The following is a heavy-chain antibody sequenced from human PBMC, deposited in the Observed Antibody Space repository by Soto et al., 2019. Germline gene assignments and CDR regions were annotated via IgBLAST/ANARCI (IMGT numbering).Heavy chain of an antibody. Sequence: QVQLQESGPGLVKPSQTLSLTCTVSGGSISSGGYYWSWIRQHPGKGLEWIGYIYYSGSTYYNSSLKRRVSISVDTSKNQFSLKLSSVTAADTAVYYCARSPDRYCTNGVCYSSRAATFDYWGQGTLVTVSS. CDR3: ARSPDRYCTNGVCYSSRAATFDY. CDR2: IYYSGST. V-gene: IGHV4-31*03. CDR1: GGSISSGGYY. J-gene: IGHJ4*02. D-gene: IGHD2-8*01.